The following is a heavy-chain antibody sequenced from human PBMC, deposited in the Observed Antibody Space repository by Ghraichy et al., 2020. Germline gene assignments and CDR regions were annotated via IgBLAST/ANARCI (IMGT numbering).Heavy chain of an antibody. V-gene: IGHV3-7*01. CDR3: ARGEGFLTDY. CDR2: MNQDGSEI. CDR1: GFTFSNYW. J-gene: IGHJ4*02. Sequence: GGSLRLSCAASGFTFSNYWMTWFRQAPGKGLEWVANMNQDGSEIHYLDSVRGRFTISRDNAKTSLTLQINSLRAEDTAVYYCARGEGFLTDYWGQGTQVTVSS. D-gene: IGHD3-10*01.